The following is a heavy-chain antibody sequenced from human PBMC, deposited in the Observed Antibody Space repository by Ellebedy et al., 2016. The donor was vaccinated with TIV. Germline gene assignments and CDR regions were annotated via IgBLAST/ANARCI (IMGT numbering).Heavy chain of an antibody. D-gene: IGHD5-18*01. CDR1: GGSIPSSIYY. Sequence: SETLSLTCNVPGGSIPSSIYYWGWIRQSPGKGLEWIGSIYYSGSTYYNPSRKSRVTMSSDMSKKHFSLKLSSVTAADTAVHYCTRGNSYEGMDVWGQGTTVTVSS. CDR2: IYYSGST. V-gene: IGHV4-39*07. J-gene: IGHJ6*02. CDR3: TRGNSYEGMDV.